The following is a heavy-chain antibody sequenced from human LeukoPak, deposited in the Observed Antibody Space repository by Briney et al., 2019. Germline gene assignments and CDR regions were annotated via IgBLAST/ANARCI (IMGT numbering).Heavy chain of an antibody. CDR3: ARPINYYDSSGLVE. D-gene: IGHD3-22*01. J-gene: IGHJ4*02. V-gene: IGHV5-51*01. Sequence: GEPLQISCKGSGYRFTSYWIGWVRQMPGKGLEGMGIIYPGDSDTRYSPSFQGQVSLSADKSISTAYLQWSSLTASDTAMYYCARPINYYDSSGLVEWGQGTLVTVSS. CDR2: IYPGDSDT. CDR1: GYRFTSYW.